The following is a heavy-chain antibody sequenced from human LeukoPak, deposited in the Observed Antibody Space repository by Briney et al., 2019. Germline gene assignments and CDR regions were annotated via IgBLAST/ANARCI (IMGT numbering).Heavy chain of an antibody. CDR1: GFAFSSYA. D-gene: IGHD2/OR15-2a*01. CDR3: ARDVNNYYGMDV. Sequence: GGSLRLSCAASGFAFSSYAMHWVRQAPGKGLEYVSAISSNGGSTYYANSVKGRFTISRDNSKNTLYLQMNSLRAEDTAVYYCARDVNNYYGMDVWGQGTTVTVSS. V-gene: IGHV3-64*01. J-gene: IGHJ6*02. CDR2: ISSNGGST.